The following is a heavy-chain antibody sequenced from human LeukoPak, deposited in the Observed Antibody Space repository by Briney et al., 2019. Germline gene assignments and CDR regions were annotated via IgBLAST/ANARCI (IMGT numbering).Heavy chain of an antibody. D-gene: IGHD3-10*01. Sequence: SETLSLTCAVYGGSFSGYYWSWIRQPPGKGLEWIGEINHSGSTNYNPSLKSRVTISVDTSKNQFSLKLSSVTAADTAVYYCARLKATMVRGVKWSNWFDPWGQGTLVTVSS. CDR1: GGSFSGYY. V-gene: IGHV4-34*01. CDR3: ARLKATMVRGVKWSNWFDP. J-gene: IGHJ5*02. CDR2: INHSGST.